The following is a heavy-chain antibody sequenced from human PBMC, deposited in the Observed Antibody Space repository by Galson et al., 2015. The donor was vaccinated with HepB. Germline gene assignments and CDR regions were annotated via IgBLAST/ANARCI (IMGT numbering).Heavy chain of an antibody. CDR2: INAGNGNT. CDR1: GYTFTSYA. J-gene: IGHJ4*02. D-gene: IGHD6-13*01. V-gene: IGHV1-3*01. Sequence: SVKVSCKASGYTFTSYAMHWVRQAPGQRLEWMGWINAGNGNTKYSQKFQGRVTITRDTSASTAYMELSSLRSEDTAVYYCARDSSSWPGNDYWGQGTLVTVSS. CDR3: ARDSSSWPGNDY.